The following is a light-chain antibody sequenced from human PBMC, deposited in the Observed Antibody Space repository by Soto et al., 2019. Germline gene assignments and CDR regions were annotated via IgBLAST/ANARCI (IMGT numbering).Light chain of an antibody. J-gene: IGKJ5*01. V-gene: IGKV3-15*01. Sequence: EVVMTQSPATLSLSPGERATLSCRASQCVSSLLAWYQQKPGQAPRLLIYRASTRATGISGRFSGSGSGTEFTLTISSLQSEDFAVYYCQQYNNWPPITFGQGTRLEIK. CDR1: QCVSSL. CDR2: RAS. CDR3: QQYNNWPPIT.